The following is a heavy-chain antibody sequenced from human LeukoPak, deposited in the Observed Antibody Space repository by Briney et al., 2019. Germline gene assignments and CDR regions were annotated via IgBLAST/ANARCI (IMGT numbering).Heavy chain of an antibody. CDR3: ARDHPPTIFGVADAFDI. CDR2: INPSGGST. J-gene: IGHJ3*02. V-gene: IGHV1-46*01. Sequence: ASVKVSCKASGFTFGSYNINWVRQAPGQGLEWMGIINPSGGSTSYSQKFQDRVTMTSDISTSTVYMEMSSLRSEDTAVYYCARDHPPTIFGVADAFDIWGQGTMVTVSS. D-gene: IGHD3-3*01. CDR1: GFTFGSYN.